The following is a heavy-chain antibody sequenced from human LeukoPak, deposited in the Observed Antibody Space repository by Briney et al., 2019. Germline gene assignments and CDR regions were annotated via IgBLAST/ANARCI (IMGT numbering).Heavy chain of an antibody. CDR3: ARDSMDV. CDR1: GYTLTNYG. CDR2: ISGYNGNT. J-gene: IGHJ6*02. V-gene: IGHV1-18*01. Sequence: ASVKVSCKASGYTLTNYGVTWVRQAPGQGLEWMGWISGYNGNTNYAQNLQGRVTMTTDTSTSTAYMELRSLRSDDTAVYYCARDSMDVWGQGTTVTVSS.